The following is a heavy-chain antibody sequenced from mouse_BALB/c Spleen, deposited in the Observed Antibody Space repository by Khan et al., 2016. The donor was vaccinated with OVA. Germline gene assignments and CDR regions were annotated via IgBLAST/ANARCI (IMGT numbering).Heavy chain of an antibody. CDR3: ARGGYYGHSLFDY. CDR2: IYPGSGNP. D-gene: IGHD1-1*01. CDR1: GYTFTDYY. Sequence: QVQLKESGPELVKPGASVKISCKASGYTFTDYYINWVKQKPGQGLEWIGWIYPGSGNPKYNEKFKGMATLTVDTSSSTAYMQLSSLTSEDTAVYFCARGGYYGHSLFDYWGQGTTLTVSS. V-gene: IGHV1-84*02. J-gene: IGHJ2*01.